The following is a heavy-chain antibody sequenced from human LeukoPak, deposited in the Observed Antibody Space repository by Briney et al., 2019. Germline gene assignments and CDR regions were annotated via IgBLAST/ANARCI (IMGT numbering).Heavy chain of an antibody. J-gene: IGHJ4*02. V-gene: IGHV3-23*01. CDR2: ISGSGGST. CDR1: GFSFSNYA. Sequence: GGSLRLSCVSSGFSFSNYAMSWVRQAPGKGLEWVSSISGSGGSTHYADSVKGRFTISRDKTKNTLYLQMNSLRAEDTAVYYCAKSAYYDASGYYREYYFDYWGQGTLVTVSS. CDR3: AKSAYYDASGYYREYYFDY. D-gene: IGHD3-22*01.